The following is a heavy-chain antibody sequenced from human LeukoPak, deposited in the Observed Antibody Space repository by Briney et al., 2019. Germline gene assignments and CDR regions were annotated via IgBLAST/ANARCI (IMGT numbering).Heavy chain of an antibody. CDR2: INHSGST. J-gene: IGHJ4*02. D-gene: IGHD3-10*01. Sequence: SETLSLTCAVYGGSFSGYYWSWIRQPPGKGLEWIGEINHSGSTNYNPSLKSRVTISVDTSKNQFSLKLSSVTAADTAVYYCASGAWYGENWGQGTLVTVSS. V-gene: IGHV4-34*01. CDR1: GGSFSGYY. CDR3: ASGAWYGEN.